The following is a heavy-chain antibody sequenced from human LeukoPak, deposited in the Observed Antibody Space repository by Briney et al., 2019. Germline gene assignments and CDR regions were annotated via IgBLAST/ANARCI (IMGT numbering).Heavy chain of an antibody. J-gene: IGHJ4*02. CDR2: INPSGGST. D-gene: IGHD6-13*01. V-gene: IGHV1-46*01. CDR1: GYTFTSYY. Sequence: ASVKVSCKASGYTFTSYYMHWVRQAPGQGLEWMGIINPSGGSTSYAQKFQGRVTMTRDTSTSTVYMELSSLRSEDTAVCYCARDHPYARQLVHSGPLDYWGQGTLVTVSS. CDR3: ARDHPYARQLVHSGPLDY.